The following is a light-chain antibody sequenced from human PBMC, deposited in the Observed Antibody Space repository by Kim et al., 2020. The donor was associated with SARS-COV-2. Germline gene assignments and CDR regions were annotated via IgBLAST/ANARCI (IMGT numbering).Light chain of an antibody. J-gene: IGLJ3*02. Sequence: QSALTQPRSVSGSPGQSVTISCTGTSSDVGGYNYVSWYQQHPGKAPILMIYDVSKRPSGVPDRFSGSKSGNTASLTISGLQAEDEADYYCCSSAGSYSWVFGGGTQLTVL. CDR2: DVS. V-gene: IGLV2-11*01. CDR1: SSDVGGYNY. CDR3: CSSAGSYSWV.